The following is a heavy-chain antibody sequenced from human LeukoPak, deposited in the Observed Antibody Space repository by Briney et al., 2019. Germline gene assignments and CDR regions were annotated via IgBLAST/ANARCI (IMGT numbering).Heavy chain of an antibody. CDR3: AKDDDGSGSYPSFHY. D-gene: IGHD3-10*01. CDR1: GFTFSSYA. V-gene: IGHV3-23*01. CDR2: ISGSDRST. J-gene: IGHJ4*02. Sequence: GVSLRLSCAASGFTFSSYAMSWVRQAPGKGLEWVSAISGSDRSTYYADSVKGRFTISRDNSKNTLCMQMNSLRAEDTAVYYCAKDDDGSGSYPSFHYWGQGTLVTVSS.